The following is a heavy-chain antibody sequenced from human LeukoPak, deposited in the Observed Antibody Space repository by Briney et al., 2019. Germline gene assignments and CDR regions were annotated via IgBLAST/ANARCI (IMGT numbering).Heavy chain of an antibody. Sequence: PGGSLRLSCAASGFTFSSYGMHWVRQAPGKGLEWVAVIWYDGSNKYYADSVKGRFTISRDNSKNTLYLQMNSLRAEDTAVYYCAKGRGGNHYYYYGMDVWGQGTTVTVSS. D-gene: IGHD1-14*01. J-gene: IGHJ6*02. CDR3: AKGRGGNHYYYYGMDV. CDR2: IWYDGSNK. V-gene: IGHV3-33*06. CDR1: GFTFSSYG.